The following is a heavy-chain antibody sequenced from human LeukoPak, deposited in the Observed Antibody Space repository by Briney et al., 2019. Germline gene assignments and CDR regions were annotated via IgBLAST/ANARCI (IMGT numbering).Heavy chain of an antibody. CDR3: ARTDFWSGYPYAGYYYMDV. CDR2: INHSGST. V-gene: IGHV4-34*01. Sequence: SETLSLTCAVYGGSFSGYYWSWIRQPPGKGLEWIGEINHSGSTNYNPSLKSRVTISVDTSKNQFSLKLSSVTAADTAVYYCARTDFWSGYPYAGYYYMDVWGRGTTVTVSS. CDR1: GGSFSGYY. J-gene: IGHJ6*03. D-gene: IGHD3-3*01.